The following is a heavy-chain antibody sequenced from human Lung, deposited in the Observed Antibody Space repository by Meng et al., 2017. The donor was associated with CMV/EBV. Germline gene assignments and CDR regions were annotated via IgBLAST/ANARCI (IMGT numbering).Heavy chain of an antibody. V-gene: IGHV1-69*10. J-gene: IGHJ6*02. D-gene: IGHD3-22*01. CDR1: GGSFSSYA. CDR2: IIPILGIA. Sequence: VXESXKASGGSFSSYANSWERQAPGQGHEWMGGIIPILGIANYAQKFQGRVTITADKSTSTAYMELSSLRAEDTAVYYCARERADYYDGSGYYYVPYYYYYGMDVWXQGTXVTVSS. CDR3: ARERADYYDGSGYYYVPYYYYYGMDV.